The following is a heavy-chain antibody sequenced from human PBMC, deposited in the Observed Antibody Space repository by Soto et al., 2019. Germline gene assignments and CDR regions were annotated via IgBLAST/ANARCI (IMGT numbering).Heavy chain of an antibody. Sequence: EVQLVESGGGLVQPGGSLRLSCAASGFTFSSYDMHWVRQATGKGLEWVSAIGTAGDTYYPGSVKGRFTISRENAKNSLYLQMNSLRAGDTAVYYCARASLSIAAAGTDAFDIWGHGTMVTVSS. CDR3: ARASLSIAAAGTDAFDI. CDR1: GFTFSSYD. D-gene: IGHD6-13*01. J-gene: IGHJ3*02. CDR2: IGTAGDT. V-gene: IGHV3-13*01.